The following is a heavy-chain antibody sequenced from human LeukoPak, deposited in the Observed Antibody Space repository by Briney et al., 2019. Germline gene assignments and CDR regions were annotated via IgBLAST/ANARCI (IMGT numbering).Heavy chain of an antibody. Sequence: SVTLSCTASGSTFTTYAFTWVRQAPAPGHELMGGILTYLDPTNYAHIYQDRLTITADESTSTAYMELSRLKPEDTAVYYCATDQAPHRPGGDHNKTALSWNLLSWFDPWGQGTLVTVSS. CDR1: GSTFTTYA. CDR2: ILTYLDPT. J-gene: IGHJ5*02. CDR3: ATDQAPHRPGGDHNKTALSWNLLSWFDP. D-gene: IGHD6-13*01. V-gene: IGHV1-69*13.